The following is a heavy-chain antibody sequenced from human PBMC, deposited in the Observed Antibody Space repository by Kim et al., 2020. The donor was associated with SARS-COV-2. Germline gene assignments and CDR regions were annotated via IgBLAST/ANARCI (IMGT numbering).Heavy chain of an antibody. D-gene: IGHD2-2*01. CDR3: ARGGYCSSTSCQPFGDY. Sequence: LKSRVTISVDTSKNQFSLKLSSVTAADTAVYYCARGGYCSSTSCQPFGDYWGQGTLVTVSS. J-gene: IGHJ4*02. V-gene: IGHV4-39*01.